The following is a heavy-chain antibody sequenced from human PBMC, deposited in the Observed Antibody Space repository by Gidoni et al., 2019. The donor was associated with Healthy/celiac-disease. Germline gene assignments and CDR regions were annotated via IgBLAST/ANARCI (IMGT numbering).Heavy chain of an antibody. D-gene: IGHD2-2*01. Sequence: QVQLVESGGGVVQPGRSLRLSCAASGFPFSSYGMHWVRQAPGKGLEWVAVISYDGSNKYYADAVKGRFTISRDNSKNTLYLQMNSLRAEDTAVYYCAKSRGVPAAPGDPWGQGTLVTVSS. V-gene: IGHV3-30*18. J-gene: IGHJ5*02. CDR3: AKSRGVPAAPGDP. CDR1: GFPFSSYG. CDR2: ISYDGSNK.